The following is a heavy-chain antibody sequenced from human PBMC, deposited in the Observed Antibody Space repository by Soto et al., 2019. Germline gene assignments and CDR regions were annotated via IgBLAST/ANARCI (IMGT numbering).Heavy chain of an antibody. D-gene: IGHD3-22*01. CDR2: INPDNGAT. Sequence: QVELVQSGAEVTKAGASVRVSCKASGYSFTGYYIQWVRQAPGQGLEGMGWINPDNGATKSAQNFQVRVTMTRDTSISTAHMDLSSLRSDDTAVSYCVRGLNYYDSSGKRWRKGTMVTVSS. J-gene: IGHJ1*01. CDR1: GYSFTGYY. V-gene: IGHV1-2*02. CDR3: VRGLNYYDSSGKR.